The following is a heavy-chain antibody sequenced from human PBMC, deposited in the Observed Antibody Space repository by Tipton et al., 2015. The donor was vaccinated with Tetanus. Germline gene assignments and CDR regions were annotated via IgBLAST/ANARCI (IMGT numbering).Heavy chain of an antibody. CDR3: AREDYYDSSGYWYDAFDI. V-gene: IGHV1-18*01. CDR1: GYTFTSYG. D-gene: IGHD3-22*01. CDR2: ISAYNGNT. Sequence: QVQLVQSGAEVKKPGASVKVSCKASGYTFTSYGISWVRQAPGQGLEWMGWISAYNGNTNYAQKLQGRVTMTTDTSTSTAYMELRSLRSDDTAVYYCAREDYYDSSGYWYDAFDIWGQGTMVTVS. J-gene: IGHJ3*02.